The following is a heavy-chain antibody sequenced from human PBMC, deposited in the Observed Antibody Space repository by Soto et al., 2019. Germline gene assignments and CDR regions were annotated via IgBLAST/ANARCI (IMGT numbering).Heavy chain of an antibody. CDR1: GYTFINHG. J-gene: IGHJ4*02. CDR2: VSGSNGKT. CDR3: ARDFYPLAYYFDP. V-gene: IGHV1-18*04. Sequence: ASVKVSCKASGYTFINHGISWVRQAPGQGLEWMGWVSGSNGKTKYAQKFQGRVTMTRETSTSTAHMELRNLTSDDTAVYLCARDFYPLAYYFDPWGQGTLVTVSS.